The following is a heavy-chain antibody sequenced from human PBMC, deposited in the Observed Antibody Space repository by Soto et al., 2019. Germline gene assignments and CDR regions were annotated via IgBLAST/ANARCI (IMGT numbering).Heavy chain of an antibody. CDR2: IYHSGST. Sequence: PSETLSLTCAVSGGSISSGGYSWSWIRQPPGKGLEWIGYIYHSGSTYYNPSLKSRVTISVDRSKNQFSLKLSSVTAADTAVYYCARGNVVAIDDWGQGTLVTVSS. CDR1: GGSISSGGYS. CDR3: ARGNVVAIDD. J-gene: IGHJ4*02. V-gene: IGHV4-30-2*01. D-gene: IGHD2-21*01.